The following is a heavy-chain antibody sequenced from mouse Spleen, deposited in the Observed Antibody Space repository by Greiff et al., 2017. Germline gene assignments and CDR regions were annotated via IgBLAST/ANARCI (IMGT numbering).Heavy chain of an antibody. CDR2: ISSGSSTI. CDR1: GFTFSDYG. CDR3: ARGDDYDGFAY. J-gene: IGHJ3*01. Sequence: EVQLVESGGLVKPGGSLKLSCAASGFTFSDYGMHWVRQAPEKGLEWVAYISSGSSTIYYADTVKGRFTISRDNAKNTLFLQMTSLRSEDTAMYYCARGDDYDGFAYWGQGTLVTVSA. D-gene: IGHD2-4*01. V-gene: IGHV5-17*01.